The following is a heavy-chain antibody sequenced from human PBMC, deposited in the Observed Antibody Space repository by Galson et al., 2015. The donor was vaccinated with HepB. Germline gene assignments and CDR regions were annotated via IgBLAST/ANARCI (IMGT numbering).Heavy chain of an antibody. D-gene: IGHD2/OR15-2a*01. CDR3: VDYCNLTNCFEY. J-gene: IGHJ4*02. Sequence: SLRLSCAASGFTFSNYAIHWVRQAPGKGLEWMAVISYDGSFKYYADSVKGRFTISRDNSKNTLYLQMNSLRADNTAIYYCVDYCNLTNCFEYWGQGALVTVSS. CDR2: ISYDGSFK. CDR1: GFTFSNYA. V-gene: IGHV3-30*03.